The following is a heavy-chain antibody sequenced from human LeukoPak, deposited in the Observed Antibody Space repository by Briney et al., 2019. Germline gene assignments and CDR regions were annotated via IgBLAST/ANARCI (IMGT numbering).Heavy chain of an antibody. J-gene: IGHJ4*02. CDR3: ARGYSSSWYVY. D-gene: IGHD6-13*01. V-gene: IGHV4-39*07. Sequence: KASETLSLTCTVSGGSISSSSYCWGWIRQPPGKGLEWIGSIYYSGSTNYNPSLKSRVTISVDTSKNQFSLKLSSVTAADTAVYYCARGYSSSWYVYWGQGTLVTVSS. CDR2: IYYSGST. CDR1: GGSISSSSYC.